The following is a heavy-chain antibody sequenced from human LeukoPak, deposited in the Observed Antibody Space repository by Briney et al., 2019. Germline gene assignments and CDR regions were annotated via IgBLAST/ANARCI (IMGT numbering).Heavy chain of an antibody. CDR3: STSRNCPLS. V-gene: IGHV3-15*01. CDR2: IKSKADGGTI. Sequence: PGGSLRLSCAASGFSLSSAWMSWVRQAPGKGLEWVGRIKSKADGGTIDYAAPVKARFAISRDDSKNMLYLQMNRLTTEDTAVYYCSTSRNCPLSWGQGTLVTVS. CDR1: GFSLSSAW. D-gene: IGHD2-21*01. J-gene: IGHJ5*02.